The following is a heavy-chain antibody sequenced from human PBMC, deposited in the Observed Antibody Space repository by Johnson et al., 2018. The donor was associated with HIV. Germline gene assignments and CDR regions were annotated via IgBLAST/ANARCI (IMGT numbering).Heavy chain of an antibody. CDR3: ARDRRGHLSWSSDALDI. Sequence: QVQLVESGGGVVQPGRSLRLSCAASGFTLRTYAMHWVRQAPGKGLEWVAVISDDGSNKYYADSVKGRFTISRDNSKNSLYLQMNSLRAEDTAVYYCARDRRGHLSWSSDALDIWGQGTMVTVSS. J-gene: IGHJ3*02. D-gene: IGHD6-13*01. CDR2: ISDDGSNK. CDR1: GFTLRTYA. V-gene: IGHV3-30*03.